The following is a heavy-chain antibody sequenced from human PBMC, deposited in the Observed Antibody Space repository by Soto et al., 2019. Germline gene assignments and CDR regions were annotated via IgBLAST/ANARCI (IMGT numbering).Heavy chain of an antibody. V-gene: IGHV4-59*01. J-gene: IGHJ5*02. CDR2: IYYSGST. CDR1: GGSISSYY. D-gene: IGHD2-21*02. CDR3: ARSDSLFGVTAGYSNNWFDP. Sequence: SETLSLTCTVSGGSISSYYWSWIRQTPGKGLEWIGYIYYSGSTNYNPSLKSRVTISVDTSKNQFSLKLSSVTAADTAVYYCARSDSLFGVTAGYSNNWFDPWGQGTLVTVSS.